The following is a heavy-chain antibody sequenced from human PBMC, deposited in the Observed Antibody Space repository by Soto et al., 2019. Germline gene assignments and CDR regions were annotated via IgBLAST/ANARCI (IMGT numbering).Heavy chain of an antibody. D-gene: IGHD2-2*01. Sequence: QVQLQESGPGLVKPSETLSLTCTVSGGSISSYYWSWIRQPPGKGLEWIGYIYYSGSTNYNPSLKCRVTISVDTSMNQFSLKLSSVTAADTAVYYCARHPSRILVVPVLLWGWFDPWGQGTLVTVSS. CDR1: GGSISSYY. CDR3: ARHPSRILVVPVLLWGWFDP. V-gene: IGHV4-59*08. J-gene: IGHJ5*02. CDR2: IYYSGST.